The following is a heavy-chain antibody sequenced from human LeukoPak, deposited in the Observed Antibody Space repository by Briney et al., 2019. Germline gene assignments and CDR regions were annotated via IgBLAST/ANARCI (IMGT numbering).Heavy chain of an antibody. CDR2: IYTSGST. V-gene: IGHV4-4*07. Sequence: SETLSLTCTVSGGSISSYYWSWIRQPAGKGLEWIGRIYTSGSTNYNPSLKSRVTISVDTSKNQFSLKLSSVTAADTAVYYCARDKGSGSYYRGIFDYWGQGTLVTVSS. D-gene: IGHD3-10*01. CDR1: GGSISSYY. CDR3: ARDKGSGSYYRGIFDY. J-gene: IGHJ4*02.